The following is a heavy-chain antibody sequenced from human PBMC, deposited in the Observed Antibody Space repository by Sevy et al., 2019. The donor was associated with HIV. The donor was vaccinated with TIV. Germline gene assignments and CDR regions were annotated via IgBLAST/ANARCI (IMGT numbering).Heavy chain of an antibody. CDR3: ARDRGSSGWQFDQ. CDR1: GYTFTGYY. V-gene: IGHV1-2*02. J-gene: IGHJ4*02. CDR2: INSNSGGT. Sequence: ASVKVSCKASGYTFTGYYIHWVRQAPGQGLEWMGWINSNSGGTNYAQKFQGRVTMTRDTSISTAYMELGRLRSDDTAVYYCARDRGSSGWQFDQWGQGTLVTVSS. D-gene: IGHD6-19*01.